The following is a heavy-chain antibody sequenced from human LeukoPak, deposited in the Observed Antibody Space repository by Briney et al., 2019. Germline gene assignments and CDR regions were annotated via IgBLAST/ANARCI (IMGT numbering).Heavy chain of an antibody. Sequence: GGSLRLSCAASGFTFSSYAMHWVRQAPGKGLEWVAVISYDGSNKYYADSVKGRFTISRDNSKNTLYLQMNSLRAEDTAVYYCAKAAREYQLPQGMDVWGQGTTVTVSS. CDR3: AKAAREYQLPQGMDV. V-gene: IGHV3-30*04. CDR1: GFTFSSYA. D-gene: IGHD2-2*01. J-gene: IGHJ6*02. CDR2: ISYDGSNK.